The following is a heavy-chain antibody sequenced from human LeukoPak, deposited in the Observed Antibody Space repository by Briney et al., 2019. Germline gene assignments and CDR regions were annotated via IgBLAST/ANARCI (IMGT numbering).Heavy chain of an antibody. CDR2: ISAYNGNT. D-gene: IGHD6-13*01. CDR3: ARDDRTIAAAGTPDY. Sequence: ASVKVSCKASGYTFTSYGISWVRQAPGQGLEWMGWISAYNGNTNYAQKLQGRVTMTTDTSTSTAYMELRSLRSDDTAVYYCARDDRTIAAAGTPDYWGQGTLSPSPQ. J-gene: IGHJ4*02. CDR1: GYTFTSYG. V-gene: IGHV1-18*01.